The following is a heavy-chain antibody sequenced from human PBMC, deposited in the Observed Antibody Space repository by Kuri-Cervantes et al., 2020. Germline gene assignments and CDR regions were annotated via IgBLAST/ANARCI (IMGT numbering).Heavy chain of an antibody. Sequence: ASVKVSCKASGYTFTGYYMHWVRQAPGQGLEWMGWINPNSGGTNYAQKFQGRVTMTRDTSTSTVYMELSSLRSEDTAVYYCARDFQSNYDYYYYYGMDVWGQGTTVTVSS. D-gene: IGHD4-11*01. CDR1: GYTFTGYY. V-gene: IGHV1-2*02. CDR2: INPNSGGT. CDR3: ARDFQSNYDYYYYYGMDV. J-gene: IGHJ6*02.